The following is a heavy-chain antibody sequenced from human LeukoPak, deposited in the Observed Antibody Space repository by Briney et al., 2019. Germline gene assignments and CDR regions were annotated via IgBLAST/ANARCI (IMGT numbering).Heavy chain of an antibody. Sequence: SVKVSCKASGGTFSSYAISWVRQAPGQGLEWMGGIIPIFGTANYAQKFQGRVTITTDESTSTAYMELSSLRSEDTAVYYCAGTKHYDFWSGYYTYYYYMGVWGKGTTVTVSS. V-gene: IGHV1-69*05. CDR3: AGTKHYDFWSGYYTYYYYMGV. CDR2: IIPIFGTA. J-gene: IGHJ6*03. CDR1: GGTFSSYA. D-gene: IGHD3-3*01.